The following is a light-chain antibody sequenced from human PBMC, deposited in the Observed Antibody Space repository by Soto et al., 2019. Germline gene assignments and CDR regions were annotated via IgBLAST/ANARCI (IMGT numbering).Light chain of an antibody. J-gene: IGKJ1*01. CDR1: QSISSSY. CDR3: QQCGSSPWT. V-gene: IGKV3-20*01. Sequence: IVLTQSPGTLSLSPGERATLSCRASQSISSSYLAWYQQKPGQAPRLLIYGAYSRASGIPDRFSGGGSGTDFTLTIRRLEPEDFAVYYCQQCGSSPWTFGLGTKVDIK. CDR2: GAY.